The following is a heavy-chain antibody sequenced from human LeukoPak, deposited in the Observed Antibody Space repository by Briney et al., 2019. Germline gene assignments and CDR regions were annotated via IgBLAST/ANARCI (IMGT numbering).Heavy chain of an antibody. Sequence: PGGSLRLSCAASGFTFSDYSMNWIRQSPGKGLAWVSYISGGGSSLYYADSVKGRFTISRDNAKNSLYLQMNSLRAEDTAVYYCARNVSAPGPSYIDVWGKGTTVTVSS. V-gene: IGHV3-11*01. J-gene: IGHJ6*03. D-gene: IGHD6-19*01. CDR2: ISGGGSSL. CDR3: ARNVSAPGPSYIDV. CDR1: GFTFSDYS.